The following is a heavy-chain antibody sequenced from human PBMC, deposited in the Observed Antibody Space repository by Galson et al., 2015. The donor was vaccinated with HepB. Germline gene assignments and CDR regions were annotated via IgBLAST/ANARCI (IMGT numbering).Heavy chain of an antibody. CDR3: VKFRGDCSGSSCYGPYFDC. V-gene: IGHV3-48*04. Sequence: SLRLSCAASGFTFSSYSMNWVRQAPGKGLEWVSYISSSSSTIYDADSVKGRFTISRDNSKNTLHLQMNSLRAEDTAVYYCVKFRGDCSGSSCYGPYFDCWGQGTLVTVSS. J-gene: IGHJ4*02. CDR2: ISSSSSTI. CDR1: GFTFSSYS. D-gene: IGHD2-15*01.